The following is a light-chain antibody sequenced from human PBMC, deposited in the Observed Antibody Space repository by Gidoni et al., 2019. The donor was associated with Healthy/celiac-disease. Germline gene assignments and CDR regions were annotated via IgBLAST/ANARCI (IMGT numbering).Light chain of an antibody. J-gene: IGLJ2*01. CDR1: SSDVGGYNY. CDR2: EVS. V-gene: IGLV2-14*01. CDR3: SSETSSSTPVV. Sequence: SALTQPASVSGSPAQSITISCTGTSSDVGGYNYVSWYQQHPGKAPNLMIYEVSNRPSGVSNRVSCSKSGNTASLTISGLQAEEDADYYCSSETSSSTPVVFGGGTKLTVL.